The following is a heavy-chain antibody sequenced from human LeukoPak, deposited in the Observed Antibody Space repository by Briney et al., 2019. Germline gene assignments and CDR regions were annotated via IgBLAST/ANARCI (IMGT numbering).Heavy chain of an antibody. Sequence: GGSLRLSCAASGFTFSSYSMNWVRQAPGKGLEGVAVICYDGSNKYYADSVKRRLTISRDNTNNTLYLQMNSQRAEDTAVYYCAKGDSIVGALYFDYGGQGTLVTVSS. CDR3: AKGDSIVGALYFDY. CDR1: GFTFSSYS. D-gene: IGHD1-26*01. V-gene: IGHV3-33*06. J-gene: IGHJ4*02. CDR2: ICYDGSNK.